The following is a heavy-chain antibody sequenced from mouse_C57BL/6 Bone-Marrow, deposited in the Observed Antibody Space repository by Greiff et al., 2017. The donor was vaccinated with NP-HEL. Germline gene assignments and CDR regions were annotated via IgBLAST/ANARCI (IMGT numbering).Heavy chain of an antibody. CDR3: ASGLRDAMDY. J-gene: IGHJ4*01. Sequence: VQGVESGPGLVAPSQCLSITCTVSGFSLTSYGVDWVRQSPGKGLEWLGVIWGVGSTNYNSALKSRLSISKDNSKSQVFLKMNSLQTDDTAMYYCASGLRDAMDYWGQGTSVTVSS. CDR1: GFSLTSYG. CDR2: IWGVGST. V-gene: IGHV2-6*01. D-gene: IGHD2-4*01.